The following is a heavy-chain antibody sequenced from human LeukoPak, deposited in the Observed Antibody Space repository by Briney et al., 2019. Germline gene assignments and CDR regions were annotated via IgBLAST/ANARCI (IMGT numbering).Heavy chain of an antibody. CDR2: IWSDGSNR. D-gene: IGHD4-11*01. Sequence: GRSLRLSCAASGSIYSHYGMHWVRQAPGKGLEWVAVIWSDGSNRFYAGSVKGRFTISRDNSENTLFLQMTSLRAEDTAMYYCARDAQRGFDYSNSLEYWGHGTLVTVSS. V-gene: IGHV3-33*01. CDR3: ARDAQRGFDYSNSLEY. CDR1: GSIYSHYG. J-gene: IGHJ4*01.